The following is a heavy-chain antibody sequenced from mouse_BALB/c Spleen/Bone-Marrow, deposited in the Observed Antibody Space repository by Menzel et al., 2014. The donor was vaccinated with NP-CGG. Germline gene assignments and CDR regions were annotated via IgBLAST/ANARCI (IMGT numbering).Heavy chain of an antibody. V-gene: IGHV5-4*02. CDR2: ISDGGSYT. CDR3: ARRWFAY. J-gene: IGHJ3*01. CDR1: GFTFSDYY. Sequence: EVQGVESGGGLVKPGGSLKLSCAASGFTFSDYYMYWVRQTPEKRLEWVATISDGGSYTYYPDSVKGRFTISSDNAKNNLYLQMSSLKSEDTAMYYCARRWFAYWGQGTLVTVSA.